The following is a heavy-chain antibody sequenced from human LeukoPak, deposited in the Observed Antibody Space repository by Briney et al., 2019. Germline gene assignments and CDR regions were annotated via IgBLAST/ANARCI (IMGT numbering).Heavy chain of an antibody. CDR2: INHSGST. D-gene: IGHD4-23*01. CDR3: ARRWQEFDY. Sequence: SETLSVTCAVYGGSFSGYYWSWIRQPPGKGLEWIGEINHSGSTNYNPSLKSRVTISVDTSKNQFSLKLSSVTAADTAVYYCARRWQEFDYWGQGTLVTVSS. CDR1: GGSFSGYY. J-gene: IGHJ4*02. V-gene: IGHV4-34*01.